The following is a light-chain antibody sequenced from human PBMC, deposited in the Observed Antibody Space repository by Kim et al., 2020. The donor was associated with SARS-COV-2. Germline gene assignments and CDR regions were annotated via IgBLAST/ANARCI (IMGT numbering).Light chain of an antibody. Sequence: DIQMTQSPSSLSASLEDRVTITCRASQDVSSWVAWFQQRPGKAPQCLIYAASTLQSGVPSRFSGSGSGTNFTLTISTLHPEDFATYYCQQYGDYPITFGQGTRLEIK. J-gene: IGKJ5*01. CDR3: QQYGDYPIT. V-gene: IGKV1D-16*01. CDR1: QDVSSW. CDR2: AAS.